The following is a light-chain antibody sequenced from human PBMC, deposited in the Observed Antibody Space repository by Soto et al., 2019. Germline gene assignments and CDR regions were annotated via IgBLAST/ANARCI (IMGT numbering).Light chain of an antibody. CDR3: QQYNSYSWT. Sequence: IQMTQSPSTLSASVGDRVTITCRASQSISSWLAWYQQKPGKAPKLLIYDASSLESGFPSRFSGSGSGTEFTLTISSLQPDDFATYYCQQYNSYSWTFGQGTKVDI. J-gene: IGKJ1*01. CDR2: DAS. CDR1: QSISSW. V-gene: IGKV1-5*01.